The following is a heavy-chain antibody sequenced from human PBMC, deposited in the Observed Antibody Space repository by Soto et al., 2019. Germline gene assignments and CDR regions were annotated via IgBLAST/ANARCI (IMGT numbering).Heavy chain of an antibody. CDR3: AKFLLGYCSSTSCYASGGPFAY. D-gene: IGHD2-2*01. J-gene: IGHJ4*02. V-gene: IGHV3-23*01. Sequence: GGSLRLSCAASGFTFSSYAMSWVRQAPGKGLEWVSAISGSGGSTYYADSVKGRFTISRDNSKNTLYLQMNSLRAEDTAVYYCAKFLLGYCSSTSCYASGGPFAYWGQGTLVTVSS. CDR1: GFTFSSYA. CDR2: ISGSGGST.